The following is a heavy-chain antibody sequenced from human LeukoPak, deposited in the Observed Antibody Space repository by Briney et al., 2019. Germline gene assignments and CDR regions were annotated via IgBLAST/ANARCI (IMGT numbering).Heavy chain of an antibody. CDR2: IKQDGSEK. CDR3: ARDTRTFDY. D-gene: IGHD1-26*01. J-gene: IGHJ4*02. CDR1: GFTFSNYR. V-gene: IGHV3-7*01. Sequence: QPGGSLRLSCAASGFTFSNYRMNWVRQAPGKGLEWVANIKQDGSEKYYVDSVKGRFTISRDNAKNSLFLQMNSLRPEDTAVYYCARDTRTFDYWGQGTLVTVSP.